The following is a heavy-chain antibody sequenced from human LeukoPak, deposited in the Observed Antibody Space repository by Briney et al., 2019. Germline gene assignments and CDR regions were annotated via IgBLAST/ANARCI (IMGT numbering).Heavy chain of an antibody. CDR2: IYSGGST. J-gene: IGHJ6*02. CDR1: GFTVSSNY. CDR3: ARDGYYYGMDV. Sequence: GGSLRLSCAASGFTVSSNYMSWVRQAPGKGLEWVSVIYSGGSTYYADSVKGRFTISRDNSKSTLYLQMNSLRAEDTAVYYCARDGYYYGMDVWGQGTTVTVSS. V-gene: IGHV3-66*01.